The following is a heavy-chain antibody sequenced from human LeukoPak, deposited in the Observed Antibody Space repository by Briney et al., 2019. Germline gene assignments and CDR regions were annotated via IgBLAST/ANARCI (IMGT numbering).Heavy chain of an antibody. J-gene: IGHJ5*02. CDR2: INPNSGGT. CDR1: GYTFTGYY. D-gene: IGHD3-3*01. Sequence: ASVKVSCKASGYTFTGYYMHWVRQAPGQGLEWMGRINPNSGGTNYAQKFQGRVTMTRDTSISTAYMELSRLRSDDTAVYYCASGWYDFWSGYYPEGNWFDPWGQGTLVTVSS. V-gene: IGHV1-2*06. CDR3: ASGWYDFWSGYYPEGNWFDP.